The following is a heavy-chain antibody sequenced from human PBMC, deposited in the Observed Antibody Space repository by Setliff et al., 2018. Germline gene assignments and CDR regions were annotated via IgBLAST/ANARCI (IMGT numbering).Heavy chain of an antibody. CDR1: GGSISRSSYY. CDR2: IYHSGST. J-gene: IGHJ6*02. V-gene: IGHV4-39*07. CDR3: ARVRSYGSGNYYYYYYDMDV. D-gene: IGHD3-10*01. Sequence: PSETLSLTCTVSGGSISRSSYYWGWIRQPPGKGLEWIGSIYHSGSTNYNPSLKSRVTISVDTSKNQFSLKLSSVTAADTALYYCARVRSYGSGNYYYYYYDMDVWGQGTTVTVSS.